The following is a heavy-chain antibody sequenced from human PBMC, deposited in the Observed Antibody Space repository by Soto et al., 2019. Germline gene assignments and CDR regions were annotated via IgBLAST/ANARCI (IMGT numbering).Heavy chain of an antibody. V-gene: IGHV3-23*01. CDR3: AKASIVVIRLDAFDI. D-gene: IGHD3-22*01. CDR1: GFTFSSYA. CDR2: ISGTGGST. J-gene: IGHJ3*02. Sequence: EVQLLESGGGLVQPGGSLRLSCAASGFTFSSYAMSWVRQGPGKGLEWVSAISGTGGSTYYADSVKGRFTISRDNFKNTLYLRMNILRAEDTAIYYCAKASIVVIRLDAFDIWGQGTMVTVSS.